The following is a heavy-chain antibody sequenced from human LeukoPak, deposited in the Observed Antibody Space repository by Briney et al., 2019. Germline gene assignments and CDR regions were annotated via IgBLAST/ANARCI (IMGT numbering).Heavy chain of an antibody. V-gene: IGHV4-39*01. CDR1: GGSISSSSYY. Sequence: KSSETLSLTCTVSGGSISSSSYYWGWIRQPPGKGLEWIGSIYYSGSTYYNPSLKSRVTISVDTSKNQFSLKLSSVTAADTAVYYCARAIGRGPLGTYFDYWGQGTLVTVSS. CDR2: IYYSGST. J-gene: IGHJ4*02. CDR3: ARAIGRGPLGTYFDY. D-gene: IGHD7-27*01.